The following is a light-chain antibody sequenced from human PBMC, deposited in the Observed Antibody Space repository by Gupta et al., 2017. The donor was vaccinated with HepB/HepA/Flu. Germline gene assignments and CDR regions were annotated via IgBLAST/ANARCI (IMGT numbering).Light chain of an antibody. CDR2: LNSDGSH. CDR3: QTWGTGINWV. CDR1: RRHSSYA. V-gene: IGLV4-69*01. Sequence: QLVLTQPPSASASLGASVTLTCTQSRRHSSYAIAWHPQQPEKGPRYLMKLNSDGSHSKGDGIPDRFSGSSSGAERYLTISSLQSEDEADYYCQTWGTGINWVFGGGTKLTVL. J-gene: IGLJ3*02.